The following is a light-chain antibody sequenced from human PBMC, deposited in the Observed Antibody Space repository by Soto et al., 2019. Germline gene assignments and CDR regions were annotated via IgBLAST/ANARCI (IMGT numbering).Light chain of an antibody. CDR3: QQYESYSPLT. V-gene: IGKV1-5*03. J-gene: IGKJ4*01. CDR1: QSISSW. Sequence: DMQMTESASSVSASGGDRVTITCRASQSISSWLAWYQKKPGKAPKLLIYKASGLESGVPSRFSGSGSGTDFTLTIRSLQPDDFATYYCQQYESYSPLTFGGGTKVDIK. CDR2: KAS.